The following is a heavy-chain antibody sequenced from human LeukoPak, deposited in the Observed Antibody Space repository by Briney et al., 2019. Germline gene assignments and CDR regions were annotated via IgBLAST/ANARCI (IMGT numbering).Heavy chain of an antibody. CDR1: GYTFNSYY. CDR3: ARDMDGRGDYGFDL. V-gene: IGHV1-46*02. Sequence: ASVKVSCKASGYTFNSYYMQWVRQAPGQGLAGMGIISPCGCSTSYAQKFLGRVTMTRETSTSTVYMEVSSLRSEGTAVFFLARDMDGRGDYGFDLWRKENLVSVST. CDR2: ISPCGCST. D-gene: IGHD4-17*01. J-gene: IGHJ4*02.